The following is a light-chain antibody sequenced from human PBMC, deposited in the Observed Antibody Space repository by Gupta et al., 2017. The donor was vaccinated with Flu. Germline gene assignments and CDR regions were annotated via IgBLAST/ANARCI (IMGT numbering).Light chain of an antibody. V-gene: IGKV3-20*01. CDR1: QSVSSRY. CDR3: QQYGRT. J-gene: IGKJ4*01. Sequence: DIVLTQSPGTLSSSPRERATLSSRASQSVSSRYLAWYQQKLGQAPRLLIYGASSRATGIPDRCSGRGSGTDVTLTIIRLVPDDYAVYFCQQYGRTFGGGTKVEIK. CDR2: GAS.